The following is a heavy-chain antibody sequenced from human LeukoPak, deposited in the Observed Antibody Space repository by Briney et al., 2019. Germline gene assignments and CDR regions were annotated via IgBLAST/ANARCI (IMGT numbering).Heavy chain of an antibody. V-gene: IGHV3-23*01. D-gene: IGHD2-15*01. CDR2: TSGSGDDT. CDR3: AKKRSLGGATQFDY. Sequence: GSLRPSCVASGFTFSSYGMSWVRQAPGKGLEWVSSTSGSGDDTYYADSVKGRFTLSRDNSKNTLYLQMNSLRADDTAVYYCAKKRSLGGATQFDYWGQGTLVTVSS. J-gene: IGHJ4*02. CDR1: GFTFSSYG.